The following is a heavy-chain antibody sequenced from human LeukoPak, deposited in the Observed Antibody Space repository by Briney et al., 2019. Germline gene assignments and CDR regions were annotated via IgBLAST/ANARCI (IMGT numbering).Heavy chain of an antibody. V-gene: IGHV3-30*04. CDR3: ARVGGDVLSGHRTGYYYAMDV. J-gene: IGHJ6*02. CDR2: ISYDGSNK. CDR1: GFTFTRFA. Sequence: PGRSLRLSCAASGFTFTRFAMYWVRQAPGKGLECVALISYDGSNKYYADSVKGRFTISRDNSKNTVYLQMNSPRAEDTAVYYCARVGGDVLSGHRTGYYYAMDVWGQGTTVTVSS. D-gene: IGHD3-3*01.